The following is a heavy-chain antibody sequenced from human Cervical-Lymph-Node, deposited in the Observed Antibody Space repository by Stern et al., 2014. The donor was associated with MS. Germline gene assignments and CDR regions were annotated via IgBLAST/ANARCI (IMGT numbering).Heavy chain of an antibody. CDR1: GGSISSSNW. CDR2: SYHRGST. J-gene: IGHJ4*02. Sequence: VQLQESGPGLVKPSGTLSLTCAVSGGSISSSNWWSWVRQPPGKGVEWVGESYHRGSTNYNPSPQSRVTKIVDKINNQFSLNMSSGTAADTAVYYGARKGGIQLWLGFDYWGQGTLVTFSS. D-gene: IGHD5-18*01. CDR3: ARKGGIQLWLGFDY. V-gene: IGHV4-4*02.